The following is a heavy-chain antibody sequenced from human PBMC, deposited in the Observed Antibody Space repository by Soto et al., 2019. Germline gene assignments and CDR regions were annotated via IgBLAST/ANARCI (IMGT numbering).Heavy chain of an antibody. Sequence: EVQLVESGGGLAQPGGSLRLSCAASGFTFSSYWMHWVRQAPGKGLEWVSRINSDGSSTSYADIVKGRFTISRENAKNTVYLQMNSLRAEDTALYYCARGIRNYYGSDYWGQGTLVTVSS. CDR3: ARGIRNYYGSDY. CDR1: GFTFSSYW. V-gene: IGHV3-74*01. D-gene: IGHD3-10*01. CDR2: INSDGSST. J-gene: IGHJ4*02.